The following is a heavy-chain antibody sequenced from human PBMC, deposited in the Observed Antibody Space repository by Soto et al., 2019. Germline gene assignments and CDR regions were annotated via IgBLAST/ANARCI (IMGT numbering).Heavy chain of an antibody. CDR3: ARDRVSSYDILTGYYSYYYYGMDV. Sequence: QVQLVQSGAEVKKPGSSVKVSCKASGGTFSSYAISWVRQAPGQGLEWMGGIIPIFGTANYAQKFQGRVTITADESTSTAYMELSSLRSEDTAVYYCARDRVSSYDILTGYYSYYYYGMDVWGQGTTVTVSS. CDR1: GGTFSSYA. V-gene: IGHV1-69*01. CDR2: IIPIFGTA. D-gene: IGHD3-9*01. J-gene: IGHJ6*02.